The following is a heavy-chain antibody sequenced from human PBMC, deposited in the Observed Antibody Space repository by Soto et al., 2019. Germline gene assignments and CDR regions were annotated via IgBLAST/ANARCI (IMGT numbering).Heavy chain of an antibody. CDR3: TTDSRSTLPEIRFDY. Sequence: GFPRLSCAASGFPFSNAWINWVLQVPGKGLEWVGRVKSKTDGGSSDYAAPVEGRFAVSRDDSKNIVYLQMNSLKIEDTGVYYCTTDSRSTLPEIRFDYWGHGTQVTVSS. J-gene: IGHJ4*01. CDR1: GFPFSNAW. D-gene: IGHD2-15*01. CDR2: VKSKTDGGSS. V-gene: IGHV3-15*07.